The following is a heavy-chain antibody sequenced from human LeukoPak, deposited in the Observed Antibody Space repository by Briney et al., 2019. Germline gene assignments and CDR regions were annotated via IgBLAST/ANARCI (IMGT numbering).Heavy chain of an antibody. CDR2: IWFDGSRN. Sequence: GGSLRLSCAASGFTFSSYGMYWVRQAPGKGLEWVAYIWFDGSRNYYADSVKGQFTISRDNSKNTLYLQMNSLRAEDTAVYYCARYYTGYSIDYWGQGTLVTVSS. CDR1: GFTFSSYG. CDR3: ARYYTGYSIDY. J-gene: IGHJ4*02. V-gene: IGHV3-33*07. D-gene: IGHD5-12*01.